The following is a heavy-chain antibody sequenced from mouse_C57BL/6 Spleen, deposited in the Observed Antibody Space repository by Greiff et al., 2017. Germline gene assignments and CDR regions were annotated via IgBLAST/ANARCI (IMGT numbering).Heavy chain of an antibody. CDR1: GYTFTSYW. CDR3: ARDYYDYDGFDY. V-gene: IGHV1-52*01. Sequence: VQLQQPGAELVRPGSSVKLSCKASGYTFTSYWMHWVKQRPIQGLEWIGNIDPSDSETHYNQKFKDKATLTVDKSSSTAYMQLSSLTSEDSAVFYCARDYYDYDGFDYWGQGTTLTVSS. CDR2: IDPSDSET. D-gene: IGHD2-4*01. J-gene: IGHJ2*01.